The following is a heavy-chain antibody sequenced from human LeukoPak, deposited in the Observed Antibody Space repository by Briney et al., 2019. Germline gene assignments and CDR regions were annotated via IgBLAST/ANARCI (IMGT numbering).Heavy chain of an antibody. CDR2: INHSGST. CDR1: GGSFSGYY. J-gene: IGHJ5*02. D-gene: IGHD3-10*01. V-gene: IGHV4-34*01. CDR3: ARGHLWFGELPRPKNWFDP. Sequence: PSETLSLTCAVYGGSFSGYYWSWIRQPPGKGLEWIGEINHSGSTNYNPSLKSRVTISADTSKNQFSLKLSSVTAADTAVYYCARGHLWFGELPRPKNWFDPWGQGTLVTVSS.